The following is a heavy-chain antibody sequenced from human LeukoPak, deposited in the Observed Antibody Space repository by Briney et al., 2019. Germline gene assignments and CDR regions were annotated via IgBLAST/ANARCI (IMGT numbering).Heavy chain of an antibody. J-gene: IGHJ4*02. CDR1: GGSISSSNW. V-gene: IGHV4-4*02. CDR2: IYHSGST. Sequence: AEXXSLTCAVSGGSISSSNWWRGGRQPPGKGLEWIGEIYHSGSTNYNPSLKSRVTISVDKSKNQFSLKLSSVTAADTAVYYCARGPGYSSGWHYFDYWGQGTLVTVSS. CDR3: ARGPGYSSGWHYFDY. D-gene: IGHD6-19*01.